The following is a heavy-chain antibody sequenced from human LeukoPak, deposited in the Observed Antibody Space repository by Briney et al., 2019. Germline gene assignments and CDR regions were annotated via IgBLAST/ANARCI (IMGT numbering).Heavy chain of an antibody. CDR1: GGSISSYY. Sequence: SETLSLTCTVSGGSISSYYRSWIRQPPGKGLEWIGYIYYSGSTNYNPSLKSRVTISVDTSKNQFSLKLSSVTAADTAVYYCARDPSYGSFDYWGQGTLVTVSS. V-gene: IGHV4-59*01. J-gene: IGHJ4*02. CDR3: ARDPSYGSFDY. CDR2: IYYSGST. D-gene: IGHD5-18*01.